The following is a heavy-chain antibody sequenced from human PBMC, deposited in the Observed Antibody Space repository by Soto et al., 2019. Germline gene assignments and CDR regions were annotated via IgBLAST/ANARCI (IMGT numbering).Heavy chain of an antibody. CDR1: GVSISSDGFY. CDR2: IYHGGST. Sequence: QVQLQESGPGLVKPSEILSLTCTVSGVSISSDGFYWNWIRQNSEKCLEWIWYIYHGGSTYYNPSVSSRATIYVDTSKNQFTLEMTSVTDADTAVYDCTRMSRLVDARIDDCWGQGTLVTVSS. CDR3: TRMSRLVDARIDDC. D-gene: IGHD2-15*01. V-gene: IGHV4-31*03. J-gene: IGHJ4*02.